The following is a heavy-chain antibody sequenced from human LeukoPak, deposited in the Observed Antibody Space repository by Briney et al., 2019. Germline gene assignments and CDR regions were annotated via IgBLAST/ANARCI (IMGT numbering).Heavy chain of an antibody. J-gene: IGHJ4*02. V-gene: IGHV4-4*07. CDR1: GDSIINNY. Sequence: PSETLSLTCSVSGDSIINNYWSWIRQPAGKGLEWIGRIHSGGSTDYNPSLKTRVTMSMDTSKSQFSLRLSSATAADTAVYYCAGGTYYYFDFWGQGALVTVSS. D-gene: IGHD2-15*01. CDR2: IHSGGST. CDR3: AGGTYYYFDF.